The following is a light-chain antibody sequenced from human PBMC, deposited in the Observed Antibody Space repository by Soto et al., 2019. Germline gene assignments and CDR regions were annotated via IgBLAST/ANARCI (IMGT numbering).Light chain of an antibody. Sequence: QSVLTQPASVSGSPGQSITISCTGTSSDVGSYNLVSWYQQLPGKAPKLMIYEGTKRPSGVSDRFSGSKSGNTASLTISGLQAEDEADYYCCSYARSSTYVFGLGTKVTVL. V-gene: IGLV2-23*01. CDR1: SSDVGSYNL. CDR2: EGT. J-gene: IGLJ1*01. CDR3: CSYARSSTYV.